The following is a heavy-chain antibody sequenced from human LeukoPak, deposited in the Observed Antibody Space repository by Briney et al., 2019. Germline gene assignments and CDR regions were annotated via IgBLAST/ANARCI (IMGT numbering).Heavy chain of an antibody. D-gene: IGHD6-13*01. CDR2: IWYDGSNK. J-gene: IGHJ4*02. CDR1: GFTFSSYG. Sequence: PGGSLRLSCAASGFTFSSYGMHWVRQAPGMGLEWVAVIWYDGSNKYYADSVKGRFTISRDNSKNTLYLQMNSLRAEDTAVYYCARDRRYSSSWYGYFDYWGQGTLVTVSS. CDR3: ARDRRYSSSWYGYFDY. V-gene: IGHV3-33*01.